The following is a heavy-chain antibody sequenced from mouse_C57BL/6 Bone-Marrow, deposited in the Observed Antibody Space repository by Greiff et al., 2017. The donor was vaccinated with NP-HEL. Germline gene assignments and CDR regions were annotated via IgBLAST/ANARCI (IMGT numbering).Heavy chain of an antibody. CDR1: GFTFSSYG. Sequence: EVMLVESGGDLVKPGGSLKLSCAASGFTFSSYGMSWVRQTPDKRLEWVATISSGGSYTYYPDSVKGRFTISRDNAKNTLYLQMSSLKSEDTAMYYCARSNSSGYFAYWGQGTLVTVSA. CDR3: ARSNSSGYFAY. V-gene: IGHV5-6*01. CDR2: ISSGGSYT. J-gene: IGHJ3*01. D-gene: IGHD3-2*02.